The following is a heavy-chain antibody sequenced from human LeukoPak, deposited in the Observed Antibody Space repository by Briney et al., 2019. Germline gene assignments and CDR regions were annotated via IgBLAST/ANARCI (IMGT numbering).Heavy chain of an antibody. CDR3: ARDSTSSGYSIDY. J-gene: IGHJ4*02. V-gene: IGHV4-39*07. D-gene: IGHD3-22*01. CDR2: IYYSGIT. Sequence: SETLSLTCTVSGGSINSNSYYWGWIRQPPGKGLEWIGSIYYSGITYYNPSLKSQFTISVDTYKNQFSLKLSSVTAADTAVYYCARDSTSSGYSIDYWGQGTLVTVSS. CDR1: GGSINSNSYY.